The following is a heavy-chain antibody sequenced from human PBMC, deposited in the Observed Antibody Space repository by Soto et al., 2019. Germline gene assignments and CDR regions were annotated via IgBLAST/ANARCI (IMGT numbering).Heavy chain of an antibody. V-gene: IGHV1-69*02. J-gene: IGHJ6*02. CDR2: IIPIVDIP. CDR1: GGTFSRYT. Sequence: QVQLVQSGAEVKKPGSSVKVSCKASGGTFSRYTFTWVRQAPGQGLEWMGRIIPIVDIPNYAQNFQGRVTVTAAKSTRTAYMELSSLTSDDKAVYYCASHFTGVLVLSTSPPGGDNYGWDVWGQGTTVSVS. D-gene: IGHD2-21*01. CDR3: ASHFTGVLVLSTSPPGGDNYGWDV.